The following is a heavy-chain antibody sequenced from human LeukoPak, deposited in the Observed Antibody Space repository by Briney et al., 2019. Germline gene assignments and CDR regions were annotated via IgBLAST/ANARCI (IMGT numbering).Heavy chain of an antibody. J-gene: IGHJ3*02. D-gene: IGHD2-15*01. CDR1: GDSISSGGYS. Sequence: PSQTLSLTCAVSGDSISSGGYSWSWIRQPPGKGLEWIGYIYHSGSTYYNPSLKSRVTISVDRSKNQFSLKLSSVTAADTAVYYCARGKGRYCSGGSCYSAGAFDIWGQGTMVTVSS. CDR3: ARGKGRYCSGGSCYSAGAFDI. CDR2: IYHSGST. V-gene: IGHV4-30-2*01.